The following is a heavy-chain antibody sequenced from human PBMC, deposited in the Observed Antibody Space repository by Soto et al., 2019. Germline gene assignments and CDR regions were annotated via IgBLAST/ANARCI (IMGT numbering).Heavy chain of an antibody. CDR1: GGSFSGYY. CDR3: ARRARGRPWGMDV. V-gene: IGHV4-34*01. Sequence: SETLSLTCAVYGGSFSGYYWSWIRQPPGKGLEWIGEINHSGSTNYNPSLKSRVTISVDTSKNQFSLKLSSVTAADTAVYYCARRARGRPWGMDVWGQGTTVTVPS. D-gene: IGHD3-10*01. CDR2: INHSGST. J-gene: IGHJ6*02.